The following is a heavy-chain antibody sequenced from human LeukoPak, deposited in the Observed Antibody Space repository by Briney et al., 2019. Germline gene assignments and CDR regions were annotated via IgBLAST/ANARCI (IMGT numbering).Heavy chain of an antibody. D-gene: IGHD5-18*01. J-gene: IGHJ4*02. CDR1: GFTFSSYS. CDR2: ISSSSSYI. CDR3: ATDVDTAMVTTGGYVTDY. V-gene: IGHV3-21*01. Sequence: PGGSLRLSCAASGFTFSSYSMNWVRQAPGKGLEWVSSISSSSSYIYYADSVKGRFTISRDNAKNSLYLQMNSLRAEDTAVYYCATDVDTAMVTTGGYVTDYWGQGTLVTVSS.